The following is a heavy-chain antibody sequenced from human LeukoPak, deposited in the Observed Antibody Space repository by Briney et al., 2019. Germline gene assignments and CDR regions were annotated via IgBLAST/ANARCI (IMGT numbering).Heavy chain of an antibody. CDR1: GGTFSSYA. D-gene: IGHD6-13*01. Sequence: SSVKVSCKASGGTFSSYAISWVRQAPGQGLEWMGRINPNSGGTNYAQKFQGRVTMTRDTSISTAYMELGGLRSDDTAVYYCAREYSSGWYGGGDYWGQGTLVTVSS. V-gene: IGHV1-2*06. CDR2: INPNSGGT. CDR3: AREYSSGWYGGGDY. J-gene: IGHJ4*02.